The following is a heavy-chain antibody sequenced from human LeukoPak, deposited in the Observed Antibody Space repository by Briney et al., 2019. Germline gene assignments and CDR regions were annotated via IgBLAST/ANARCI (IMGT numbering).Heavy chain of an antibody. Sequence: GGSLRLSCTVSGFTVSSNSMSWVRQAPGKGLEWVSYISSSSTIYYADSVKGRFTISRDNAKNSLYLQMNSLRAEDTAVYYCARGDYYDSSGYYYADYWGQGTLVTVSS. V-gene: IGHV3-69-1*01. J-gene: IGHJ4*02. CDR3: ARGDYYDSSGYYYADY. CDR2: ISSSSTI. D-gene: IGHD3-22*01. CDR1: GFTVSSNS.